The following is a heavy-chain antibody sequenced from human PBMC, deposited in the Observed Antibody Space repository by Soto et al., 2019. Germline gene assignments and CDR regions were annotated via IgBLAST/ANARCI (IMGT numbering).Heavy chain of an antibody. CDR1: GGTFSSYA. CDR2: IIPISGTA. CDR3: ARAQGSSTSLEIYYYYYYGMDV. V-gene: IGHV1-69*06. D-gene: IGHD2-2*01. J-gene: IGHJ6*02. Sequence: QVQLVQSGAEVKKPGSSVKVSCKASGGTFSSYAISWVRQAPGQGLEWMGGIIPISGTANYAQKFQGRVTRTADKSTSTAYMELSRLRAEDTAVYFCARAQGSSTSLEIYYYYYYGMDVWGQGTTVTVSS.